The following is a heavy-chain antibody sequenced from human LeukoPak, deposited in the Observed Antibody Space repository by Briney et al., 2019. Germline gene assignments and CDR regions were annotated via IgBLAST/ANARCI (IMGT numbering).Heavy chain of an antibody. V-gene: IGHV3-23*01. D-gene: IGHD3-9*01. CDR1: GFTFSSYA. J-gene: IGHJ4*02. Sequence: GGSLRLSCAASGFTFSSYAMSWVRQAPGKGLEWVSAISGSGGSTYYADSVKGRFTISRDNSKNTLYLQMNSLRSEDTAVYYCARSRVPRYFDWSLDFDYWGQGTLVTVSS. CDR2: ISGSGGST. CDR3: ARSRVPRYFDWSLDFDY.